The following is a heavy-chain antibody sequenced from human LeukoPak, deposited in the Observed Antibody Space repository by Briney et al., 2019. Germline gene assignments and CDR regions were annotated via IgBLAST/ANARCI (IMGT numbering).Heavy chain of an antibody. CDR1: GGTFSSYA. CDR3: ARGRASEYSSGPAPVDY. J-gene: IGHJ4*02. D-gene: IGHD6-19*01. V-gene: IGHV1-8*02. Sequence: ASVKVSCKASGGTFSSYAISWVRQATGQGLEWMGWMNPNSGNTGYAQKFQGRVTMTRNTSISTAYMELSSLRSEDTAVYYCARGRASEYSSGPAPVDYWGQRTLVTVSS. CDR2: MNPNSGNT.